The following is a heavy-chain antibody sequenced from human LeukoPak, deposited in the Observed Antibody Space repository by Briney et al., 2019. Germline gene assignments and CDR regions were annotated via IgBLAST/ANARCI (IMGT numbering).Heavy chain of an antibody. V-gene: IGHV3-21*04. CDR1: GFTFSSYS. J-gene: IGHJ5*02. D-gene: IGHD3-16*01. CDR3: AKDRHSSYDYGRVWFDP. CDR2: ISSSSSYI. Sequence: GGSLRLSCAASGFTFSSYSMNWVRQAPGKGPEWVSSISSSSSYIYYADSVKGRFTISRDNSKNTLYLQMNSLRAEDTAVCYCAKDRHSSYDYGRVWFDPWGQGTLVTVSS.